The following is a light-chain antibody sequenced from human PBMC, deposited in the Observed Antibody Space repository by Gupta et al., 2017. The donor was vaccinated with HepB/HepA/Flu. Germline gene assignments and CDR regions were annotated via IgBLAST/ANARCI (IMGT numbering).Light chain of an antibody. CDR2: NAS. CDR1: QRISSN. Sequence: IVTTQPPATLHVSQGERAVLTCRASQRISSNLVWYHQKPGQAPKLLIYNASSRLSGIPARFSGSGSATEFTLTISSLQSEDFAVFYCHQENSCPSTFGQGTKVEIK. CDR3: HQENSCPST. V-gene: IGKV3-15*01. J-gene: IGKJ1*01.